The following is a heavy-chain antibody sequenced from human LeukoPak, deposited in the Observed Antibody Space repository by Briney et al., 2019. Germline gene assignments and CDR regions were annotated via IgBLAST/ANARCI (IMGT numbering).Heavy chain of an antibody. D-gene: IGHD3-16*01. CDR1: EFTFSNYA. CDR2: ITANGGST. CDR3: AKSDNNYVYWYFDL. Sequence: GGSLRLSCAALEFTFSNYAMRWVRQAPGKGLEWVSAITANGGSTYYADSVKGRFTISRDNSKNTLSLLMNTLRAEDTAVYYCAKSDNNYVYWYFDLWGRGTQVTVSS. V-gene: IGHV3-23*01. J-gene: IGHJ2*01.